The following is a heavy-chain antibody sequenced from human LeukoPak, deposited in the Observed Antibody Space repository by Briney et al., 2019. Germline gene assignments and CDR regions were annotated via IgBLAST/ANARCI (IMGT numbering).Heavy chain of an antibody. D-gene: IGHD3-10*01. CDR3: ARSLTARGVIINGY. V-gene: IGHV7-4-1*02. J-gene: IGHJ4*02. Sequence: ASVKVSCKASGYTFTSYAMNWVRQAPGQGLEWMGWINTNTGNPTYAQGFTGRFVFSLDTSVSTAYLQISSLKAEDTAVYYCARSLTARGVIINGYWGQGTLVTVSS. CDR1: GYTFTSYA. CDR2: INTNTGNP.